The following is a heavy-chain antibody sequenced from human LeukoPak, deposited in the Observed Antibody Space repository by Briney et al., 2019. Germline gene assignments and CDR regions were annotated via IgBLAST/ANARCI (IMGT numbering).Heavy chain of an antibody. CDR2: ISYDGSNK. D-gene: IGHD5-24*01. CDR3: ARARRWLQFLFDY. CDR1: GFTFSSYA. V-gene: IGHV3-30*01. Sequence: GGSLRLSCAAPGFTFSSYAMHWVRQAPGKGLEWVAVISYDGSNKYYADSVKGRFTISRDDSKNTLYLQMNSLRAEDAAVYYCARARRWLQFLFDYWGQGTLVTVSS. J-gene: IGHJ4*02.